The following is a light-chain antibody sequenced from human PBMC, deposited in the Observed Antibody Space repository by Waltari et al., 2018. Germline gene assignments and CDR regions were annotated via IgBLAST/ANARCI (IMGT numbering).Light chain of an antibody. V-gene: IGKV1-39*01. CDR3: HQTYRLPYT. J-gene: IGKJ2*01. Sequence: DIQMTQSPSSLSASVGDRVTITCRASQSISRYLNWYQHKPGKAPEVLIYGVSALKTGVPSRFSGSGSGTDFTLTISSLEPEDFATYHCHQTYRLPYTFGPGTKLEF. CDR2: GVS. CDR1: QSISRY.